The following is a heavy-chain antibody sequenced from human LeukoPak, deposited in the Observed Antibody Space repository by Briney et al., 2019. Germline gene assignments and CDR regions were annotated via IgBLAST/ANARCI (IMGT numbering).Heavy chain of an antibody. V-gene: IGHV5-51*01. CDR3: ARPADRYSSSWYAGY. CDR2: IYPGDSDT. D-gene: IGHD6-13*01. CDR1: GYSFTSYW. J-gene: IGHJ4*02. Sequence: GESLKISCKGSGYSFTSYWIGWVRQMSGKGLEWMGIIYPGDSDTRYSPSFQGQVTISADKSISTAYLQWSSLKASDTAMYYCARPADRYSSSWYAGYWGQGTLVTVSS.